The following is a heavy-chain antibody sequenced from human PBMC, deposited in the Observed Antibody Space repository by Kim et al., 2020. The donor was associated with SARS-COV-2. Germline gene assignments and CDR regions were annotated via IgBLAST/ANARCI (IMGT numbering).Heavy chain of an antibody. V-gene: IGHV2-5*02. CDR3: AHSTYYYGSGSLYYFDY. CDR2: IYWDDDK. D-gene: IGHD3-10*01. CDR1: GFSLSTSGVG. J-gene: IGHJ4*02. Sequence: SGPTLVNPTQTLTLTCTFSGFSLSTSGVGVGWIRQPPGKALEWLALIYWDDDKRYSPSLKSRLTITKDTSKNQVVLTMTNMDPVDTATYYCAHSTYYYGSGSLYYFDYWGQGTLVTVSS.